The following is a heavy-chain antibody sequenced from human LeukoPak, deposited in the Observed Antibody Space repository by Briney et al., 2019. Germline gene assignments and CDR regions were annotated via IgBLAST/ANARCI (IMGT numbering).Heavy chain of an antibody. CDR1: GKTFTNYY. CDR2: INPNSGGT. D-gene: IGHD5-12*01. V-gene: IGHV1-2*02. CDR3: ARYWVGLRGVSYYFDY. Sequence: ASVKISCKASGKTFTNYYMHWVRQAPGQGLEWMGWINPNSGGTNYAQKFQGRVTMTRDTSISTAYMELSRLRSDDTAVYYCARYWVGLRGVSYYFDYWGQGTLVTVSS. J-gene: IGHJ4*02.